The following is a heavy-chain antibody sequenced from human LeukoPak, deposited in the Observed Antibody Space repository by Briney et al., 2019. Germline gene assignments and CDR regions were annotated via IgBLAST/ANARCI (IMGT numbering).Heavy chain of an antibody. D-gene: IGHD2-15*01. V-gene: IGHV1-69*01. Sequence: GSSVKVSCKASGGALSTYAISWVRQAPGQGLEWMGGIIPIFGSTNYAQNFQGRVTITADESTYTTYMELTGLKAEDTAVYSCAGGLYCSGGGCYTGFFDPWGQGTLVTVSS. CDR2: IIPIFGST. J-gene: IGHJ5*02. CDR1: GGALSTYA. CDR3: AGGLYCSGGGCYTGFFDP.